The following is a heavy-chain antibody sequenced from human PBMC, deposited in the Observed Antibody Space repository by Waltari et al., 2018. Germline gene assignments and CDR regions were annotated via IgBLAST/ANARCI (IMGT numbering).Heavy chain of an antibody. Sequence: QIQMVQSGAEVKKLGASVKVSCKTSGYTFTSFGISWVRQAPGQGLEWVGWISPYNGNTKVAQKVQGRVTMTTDTSLTTAYMELRGLRSDDSAVYFCARRNVAPLEEPAAGTLDYWGQGTHVIVSS. CDR3: ARRNVAPLEEPAAGTLDY. V-gene: IGHV1-18*04. D-gene: IGHD6-13*01. CDR1: GYTFTSFG. J-gene: IGHJ4*02. CDR2: ISPYNGNT.